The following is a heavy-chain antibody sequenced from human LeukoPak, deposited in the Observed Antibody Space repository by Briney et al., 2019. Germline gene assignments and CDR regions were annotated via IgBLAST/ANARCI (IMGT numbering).Heavy chain of an antibody. CDR1: GFILSNHC. Sequence: GGSLRLSCAACGFILSNHCMTWVRQAPGKGPEWVANVNKDGSEKYYVDSVKGRFTISRDTAKNSLYLQMNNLRAEDTALYYCARNNDMDVWGQGTTVIVSS. J-gene: IGHJ6*02. V-gene: IGHV3-7*03. D-gene: IGHD1/OR15-1a*01. CDR2: VNKDGSEK. CDR3: ARNNDMDV.